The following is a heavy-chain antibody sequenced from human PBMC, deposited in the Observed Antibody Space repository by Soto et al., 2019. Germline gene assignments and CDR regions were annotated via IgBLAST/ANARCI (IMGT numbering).Heavy chain of an antibody. CDR1: GYTFANYA. V-gene: IGHV1-3*04. D-gene: IGHD3-16*01. CDR2: INTGNART. J-gene: IGHJ5*02. Sequence: ASVKVSCKASGYTFANYALHWLRQAPGQRLEWMGWINTGNARTQYSQTFQDRITITRDTSATTAYMELGSLASEDTAVYYCAREGALGGPNWFDPWGQGTLVT. CDR3: AREGALGGPNWFDP.